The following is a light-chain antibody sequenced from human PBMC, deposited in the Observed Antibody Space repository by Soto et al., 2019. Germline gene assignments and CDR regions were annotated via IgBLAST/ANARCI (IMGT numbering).Light chain of an antibody. J-gene: IGKJ4*01. V-gene: IGKV3-15*01. CDR3: QQYNNWTRAT. CDR1: QSINSN. Sequence: IVMTQSPATLSVSPGERATLSCRASQSINSNLAWYQQKPGQAPRLLMFRASIRATGFPARFSGSGSGTEFNITISSLQSEDSAIYYCQQYNNWTRATLGGGTKVDIK. CDR2: RAS.